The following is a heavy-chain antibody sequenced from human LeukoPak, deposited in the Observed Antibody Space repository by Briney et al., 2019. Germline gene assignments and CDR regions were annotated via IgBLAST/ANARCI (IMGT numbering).Heavy chain of an antibody. D-gene: IGHD3-22*01. V-gene: IGHV3-30*01. CDR2: ISYDGSNK. CDR1: GFTFSSYA. J-gene: IGHJ6*03. Sequence: GGSLRLSCAAPGFTFSSYAMHWVRQAPGKGLEWVAVISYDGSNKYYADSVKGRFTISRDNSKNTLYLQMNSLRAEDTAVYYCARPNNYDSSGHPSYMDVWGKGTTVTVSS. CDR3: ARPNNYDSSGHPSYMDV.